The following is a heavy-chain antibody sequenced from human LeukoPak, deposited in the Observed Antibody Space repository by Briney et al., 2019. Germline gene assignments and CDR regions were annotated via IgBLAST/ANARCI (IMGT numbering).Heavy chain of an antibody. Sequence: GGSLRLSCAASGFAFSSYAMHWVRQAPGKGLEWVAIISYDGITEDYSDSVKGRFTISRDNFKNTLFLQMNSLRDEDTAVYYCAGDISTGWSIKYFFDYWGQGTLVTVSS. CDR2: ISYDGITE. J-gene: IGHJ4*02. CDR1: GFAFSSYA. D-gene: IGHD6-19*01. V-gene: IGHV3-30*04. CDR3: AGDISTGWSIKYFFDY.